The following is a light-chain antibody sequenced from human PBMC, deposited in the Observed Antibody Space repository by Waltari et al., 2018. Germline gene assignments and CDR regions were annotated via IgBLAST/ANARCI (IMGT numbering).Light chain of an antibody. CDR1: SGHSSNV. Sequence: ASASLGASVKLTCTLSSGHSSNVIAWLQQRPETGPRYLMKVNSDGSHTKGDEIPDRFSGSSSGAERYLTISNLQSEDEADYFCQTGGHGAWVFGGGTTLT. CDR2: VNSDGSH. V-gene: IGLV4-69*01. CDR3: QTGGHGAWV. J-gene: IGLJ3*02.